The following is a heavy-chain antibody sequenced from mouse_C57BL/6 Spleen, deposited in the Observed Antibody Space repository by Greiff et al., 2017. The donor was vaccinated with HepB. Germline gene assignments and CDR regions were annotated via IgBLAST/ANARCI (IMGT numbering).Heavy chain of an antibody. CDR1: GYAFSSSW. J-gene: IGHJ2*01. Sequence: VHLVESGPELVKPGASVKISCKASGYAFSSSWMNWVKQRPGKGLEWIGRIYPGDGDTNYNGKFKGKATLTADKSSSTAYMQLSSLTSEDSAVYFCARKYYGNYFDYWGQGTTLTVSS. CDR3: ARKYYGNYFDY. V-gene: IGHV1-82*01. D-gene: IGHD2-1*01. CDR2: IYPGDGDT.